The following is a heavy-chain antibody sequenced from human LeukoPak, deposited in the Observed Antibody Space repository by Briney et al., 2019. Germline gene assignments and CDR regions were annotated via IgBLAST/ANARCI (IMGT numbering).Heavy chain of an antibody. V-gene: IGHV3-7*01. J-gene: IGHJ3*01. D-gene: IGHD3-10*01. CDR3: ARGGVYYAFDL. CDR2: IQQDGSEK. CDR1: GFTFSSYW. Sequence: GGSLRLSCAAPGFTFSSYWISWVRQAPGKGLEWVANIQQDGSEKYYVDSVKGRFTIPRDNAKNSLYLQMHSLRAEDTAVYYCARGGVYYAFDLWGQGTMVTVSS.